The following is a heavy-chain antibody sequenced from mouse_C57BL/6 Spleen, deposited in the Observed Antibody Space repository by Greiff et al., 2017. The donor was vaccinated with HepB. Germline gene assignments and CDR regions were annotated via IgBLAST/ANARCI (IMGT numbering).Heavy chain of an antibody. J-gene: IGHJ4*01. D-gene: IGHD1-2*01. CDR1: GFTFSSYA. V-gene: IGHV5-9-1*02. CDR3: TRKYGDYNYAIDY. Sequence: EVLLVESGAGLVKPGGSLKLSCAASGFTFSSYAMSWVRQTPEQRLEWVAYISNGGDYIYYADTVKGRFTISRDNARNTLYLQMSSLKSEDTAMYYCTRKYGDYNYAIDYWGQGTPVTVSA. CDR2: ISNGGDYI.